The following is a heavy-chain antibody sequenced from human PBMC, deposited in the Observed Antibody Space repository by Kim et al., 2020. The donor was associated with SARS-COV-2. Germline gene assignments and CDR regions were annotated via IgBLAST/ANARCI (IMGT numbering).Heavy chain of an antibody. CDR3: ARTVYSSSWYFDY. J-gene: IGHJ4*02. Sequence: YADAVKGRFTISRDNAKSSLYLQMNSLRAEDTALYHCARTVYSSSWYFDYWGQGTLVTVSS. D-gene: IGHD6-13*01. V-gene: IGHV3-20*01.